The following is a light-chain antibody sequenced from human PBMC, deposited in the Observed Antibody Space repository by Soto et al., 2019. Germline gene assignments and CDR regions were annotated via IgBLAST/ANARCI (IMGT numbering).Light chain of an antibody. V-gene: IGKV3-20*01. CDR1: HSGSNNY. J-gene: IGKJ1*01. CDR3: HQYGGAGT. Sequence: EIVLTQSPGTLSLSPGERATLSCRARHSGSNNYLAWYQQKPGQAPRLLIYGASSRATGIPLRFSGSGSGTDFTLTISRLEPEDFAVYYCHQYGGAGTFGQGTKVDIK. CDR2: GAS.